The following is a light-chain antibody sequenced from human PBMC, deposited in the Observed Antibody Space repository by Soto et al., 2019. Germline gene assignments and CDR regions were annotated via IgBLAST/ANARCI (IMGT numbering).Light chain of an antibody. Sequence: EVVLTQSPGTLSLSPGERATLSCRTSQSISSTYLAWYQQKPGQAPRLLMSGTSRRATGIPDRFSGSGSGTDFTLSNSRLEPEDFAVYYCQHYGDSPPFTFGPGTKVDVK. CDR1: QSISSTY. CDR2: GTS. CDR3: QHYGDSPPFT. J-gene: IGKJ3*01. V-gene: IGKV3-20*01.